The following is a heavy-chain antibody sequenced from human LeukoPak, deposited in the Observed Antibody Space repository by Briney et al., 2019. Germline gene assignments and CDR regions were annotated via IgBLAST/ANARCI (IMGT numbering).Heavy chain of an antibody. Sequence: GGSLRLSCAASGFTFSSYEMNWVRQAPGKGLEWVSYITNRGSGSTIYYAGSVKVRFTVSRDDAKNSLYLQMNSLRVGDTAVYYCAREHASSGWGYFDYWGQGALVTVSS. CDR1: GFTFSSYE. V-gene: IGHV3-48*03. CDR2: ITNRGSGSTI. CDR3: AREHASSGWGYFDY. D-gene: IGHD6-25*01. J-gene: IGHJ4*02.